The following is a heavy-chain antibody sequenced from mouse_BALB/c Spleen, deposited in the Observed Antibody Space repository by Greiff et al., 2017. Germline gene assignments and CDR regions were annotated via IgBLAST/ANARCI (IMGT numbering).Heavy chain of an antibody. CDR1: GFNIKDTY. Sequence: EVQLVESGAELVKPGASVKLSCTASGFNIKDTYMHWVKQRPEQGLEWIGRIDPANGNTKYDPKFQGKATITADTSSNTAYLQLSSLTSEDTAVYYCARRRLRGAMDYWGQGTSVTVSS. D-gene: IGHD2-4*01. CDR3: ARRRLRGAMDY. V-gene: IGHV14-3*02. CDR2: IDPANGNT. J-gene: IGHJ4*01.